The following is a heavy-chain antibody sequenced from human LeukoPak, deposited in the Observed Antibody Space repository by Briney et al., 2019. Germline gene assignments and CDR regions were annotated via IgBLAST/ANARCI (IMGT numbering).Heavy chain of an antibody. V-gene: IGHV3-15*01. J-gene: IGHJ4*01. Sequence: GGSLRLSCAASGFTFSNAWMSWVRQAPGKGLEWVGRIKSKTDGGTTDYAAPVKGTFTISRDNSKYTLYLQMNSLKTEDTAVYYCTTLSGIAVAGTSQWGQGTLVTVSS. CDR1: GFTFSNAW. CDR2: IKSKTDGGTT. D-gene: IGHD6-19*01. CDR3: TTLSGIAVAGTSQ.